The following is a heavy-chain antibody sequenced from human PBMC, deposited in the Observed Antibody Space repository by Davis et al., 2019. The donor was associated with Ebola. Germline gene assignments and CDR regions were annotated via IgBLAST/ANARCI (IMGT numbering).Heavy chain of an antibody. V-gene: IGHV4-38-2*02. J-gene: IGHJ4*02. CDR2: IYHSGST. D-gene: IGHD3-9*01. Sequence: SETLSLTCTVSGYSISSGYFWGWIRQPPGKGLEWIGSIYHSGSTYYNPSLKSRATISVDTSKNQFSLKLSSVTAADTAVYYCARTLTFDLWGQGTLVTVSS. CDR3: ARTLTFDL. CDR1: GYSISSGYF.